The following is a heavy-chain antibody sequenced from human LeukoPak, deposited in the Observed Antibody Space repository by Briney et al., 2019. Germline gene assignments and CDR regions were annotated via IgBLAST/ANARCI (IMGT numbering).Heavy chain of an antibody. V-gene: IGHV6-1*01. CDR1: GDSVSSNSAA. CDR3: ARAGLAITMVRGAFDY. J-gene: IGHJ4*02. D-gene: IGHD3-10*01. CDR2: TYYRSKWYN. Sequence: SQTLSLTCAISGDSVSSNSAAWNWIRQSPSRGLEWLGRTYYRSKWYNDYAVSVKSRITINPDTSKNQFSLQLNSVTPEDTAVYYCARAGLAITMVRGAFDYWGQGTLVTVSS.